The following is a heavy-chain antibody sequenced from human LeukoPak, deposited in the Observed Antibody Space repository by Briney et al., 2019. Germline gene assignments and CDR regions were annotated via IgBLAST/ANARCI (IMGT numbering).Heavy chain of an antibody. CDR2: IYSGGST. J-gene: IGHJ4*02. D-gene: IGHD3-10*01. CDR1: GFTFSSYS. Sequence: GGSLRLSCAASGFTFSSYSMNWVRQAPGKGLEWVSVIYSGGSTYYADSVKGRFTISRDNSKNTLYLQMNSLRAEDTAVYYCARDPSYGSGSYYTGDYWGQGTLVTVSS. CDR3: ARDPSYGSGSYYTGDY. V-gene: IGHV3-66*01.